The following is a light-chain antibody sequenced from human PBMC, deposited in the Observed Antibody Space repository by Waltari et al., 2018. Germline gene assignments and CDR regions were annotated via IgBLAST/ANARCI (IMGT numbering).Light chain of an antibody. Sequence: QSVLTQPPSASGTPGQSVTISCSGSLSNLGANFVYCYQQVPGTAPKILIYRNDQRPSGVPDRFSASKSGTSASLAISGLRSEDEADYFCAAWDDSLSGHFVFGTGTKVIV. CDR3: AAWDDSLSGHFV. CDR2: RND. CDR1: LSNLGANF. V-gene: IGLV1-47*01. J-gene: IGLJ1*01.